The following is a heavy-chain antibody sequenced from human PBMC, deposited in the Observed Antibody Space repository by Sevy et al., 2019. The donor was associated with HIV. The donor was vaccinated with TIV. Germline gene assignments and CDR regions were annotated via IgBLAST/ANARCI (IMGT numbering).Heavy chain of an antibody. CDR3: VKEVSEYSYSDY. V-gene: IGHV3-23*01. CDR2: SSGSAHRT. CDR1: GFTFSNYA. J-gene: IGHJ4*02. D-gene: IGHD5-18*01. Sequence: GGSLRLSCAASGFTFSNYAMSWVRQTPWKGLEWVSASSGSAHRTYYTDSVKGRFTISRDNSKNMLFLQMNSLGAEDTAVYYCVKEVSEYSYSDYWGQGTLVTVSS.